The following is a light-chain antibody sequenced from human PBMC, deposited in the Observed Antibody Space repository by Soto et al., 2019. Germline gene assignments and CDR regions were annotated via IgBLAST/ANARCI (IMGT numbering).Light chain of an antibody. CDR3: QHYDTYSLT. V-gene: IGKV1-5*01. CDR1: QTIITW. Sequence: DIQMTQSPSTLSASVGDRVTITCRASQTIITWLAWYQQKPGKAPKLLIYDASNLEGGVPSRFSGSGSGTEFTLTISSLQPDDFATYYCQHYDTYSLTFGQGTKVEIK. CDR2: DAS. J-gene: IGKJ1*01.